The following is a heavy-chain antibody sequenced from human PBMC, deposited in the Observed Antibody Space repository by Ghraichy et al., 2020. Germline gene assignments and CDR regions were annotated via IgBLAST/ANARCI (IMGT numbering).Heavy chain of an antibody. CDR3: ARVNGVAVAGTFNY. CDR2: ISSSSSTI. D-gene: IGHD6-19*01. V-gene: IGHV3-48*01. CDR1: GFTFSSYS. Sequence: GESLNISFAASGFTFSSYSMNWVRQAPGKGLEWVSYISSSSSTIYYADSVKGRFTISRDNAKNSLYLQMNSLRAEDTAVYYCARVNGVAVAGTFNYWGQEPWSPSPQ. J-gene: IGHJ4*01.